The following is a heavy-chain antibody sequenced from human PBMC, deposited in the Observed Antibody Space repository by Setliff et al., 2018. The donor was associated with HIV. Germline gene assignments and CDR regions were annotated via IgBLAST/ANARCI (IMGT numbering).Heavy chain of an antibody. D-gene: IGHD3-10*01. J-gene: IGHJ4*02. CDR2: IYPDDSDA. Sequence: GESLTLSCQASGYSFTTLWIAWVRQMPGRGLEVMGLIYPDDSDARYNPSFQGQVTISADKSISTAYLKWSSLKASDSAIFYCARNHLNYASGNTKTSGAYYFDSWGQETLVTVS. V-gene: IGHV5-51*01. CDR1: GYSFTTLW. CDR3: ARNHLNYASGNTKTSGAYYFDS.